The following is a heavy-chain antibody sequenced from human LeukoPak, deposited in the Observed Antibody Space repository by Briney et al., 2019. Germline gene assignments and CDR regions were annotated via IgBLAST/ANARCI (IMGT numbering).Heavy chain of an antibody. CDR2: INPNSGGT. CDR3: ARDRVMIWTLPYNWNYGPDY. D-gene: IGHD1-7*01. V-gene: IGHV1-2*02. Sequence: ASVKVSCKASGYTFTGYYMHWVRQAPGQGLEWMGWINPNSGGTNYAQKFQGRVTMTRDTSISTAYMELSRLRSDDTAVYYCARDRVMIWTLPYNWNYGPDYWGQGTLVTVSS. J-gene: IGHJ4*02. CDR1: GYTFTGYY.